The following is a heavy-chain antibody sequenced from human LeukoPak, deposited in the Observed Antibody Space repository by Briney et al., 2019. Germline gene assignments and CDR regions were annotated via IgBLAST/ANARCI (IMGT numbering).Heavy chain of an antibody. V-gene: IGHV4-30-2*01. CDR2: IYHSGST. Sequence: PPETLSLTCAVSGGSISSGGYSWSWIRQPPGKGPEWIGYIYHSGSTYYNPSLKSRVTISVDRSKNQFSLKLSSVTAADTAVYYCARGAYSSGRGAFDIWGQGTMVTVSS. CDR3: ARGAYSSGRGAFDI. CDR1: GGSISSGGYS. J-gene: IGHJ3*02. D-gene: IGHD6-19*01.